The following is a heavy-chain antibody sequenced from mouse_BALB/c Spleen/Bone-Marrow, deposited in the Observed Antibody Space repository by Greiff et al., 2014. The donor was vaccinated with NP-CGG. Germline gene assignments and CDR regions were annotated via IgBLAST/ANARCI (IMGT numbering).Heavy chain of an antibody. V-gene: IGHV5-4*02. D-gene: IGHD2-14*01. CDR2: ISDGGTYT. CDR3: VRDGDYRYAY. CDR1: GFTFSDYY. J-gene: IGHJ3*01. Sequence: LVESGGGLVKPGGSLKLSRAASGFTFSDYYIYWVRQTPEKRLKWVATISDGGTYTYYPGTVKGRFTISRDNAKNNLYLQMNGLKSEDTAMYYCVRDGDYRYAYWGQGTLVTVSA.